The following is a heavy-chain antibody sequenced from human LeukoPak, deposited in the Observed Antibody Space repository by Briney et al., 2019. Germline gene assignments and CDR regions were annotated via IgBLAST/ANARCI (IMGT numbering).Heavy chain of an antibody. CDR1: GFTFSSYA. Sequence: PGGSLRLSCAASGFTFSSYAMSWVRQAPGKGLEWVSAISGSGGSTYYADSVKGRFTISRDNSKNTLYLQMNSLRAEDTAVYYCAKPDENWSGLSYYFDHWGQGTLVTVSS. CDR2: ISGSGGST. D-gene: IGHD3-3*01. V-gene: IGHV3-23*01. CDR3: AKPDENWSGLSYYFDH. J-gene: IGHJ4*02.